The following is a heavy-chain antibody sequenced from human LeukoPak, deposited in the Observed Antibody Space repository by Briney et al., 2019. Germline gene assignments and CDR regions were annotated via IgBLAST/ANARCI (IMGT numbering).Heavy chain of an antibody. V-gene: IGHV4-38-2*01. Sequence: SETLSLXCAVSGYSISSGYYWGWIRQPPGTGLEWIGSIYHSGSTYYNPSLKSRVTISVDTSKNQFSLKLSSVTAADTAVYYCARHGWDSYYFDYWGQGTLVTVSS. J-gene: IGHJ4*02. CDR3: ARHGWDSYYFDY. D-gene: IGHD1-26*01. CDR2: IYHSGST. CDR1: GYSISSGYY.